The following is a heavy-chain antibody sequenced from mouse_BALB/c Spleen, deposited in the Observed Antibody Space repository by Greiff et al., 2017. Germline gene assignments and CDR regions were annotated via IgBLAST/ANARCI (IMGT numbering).Heavy chain of an antibody. CDR3: ARATTVVAGFAY. J-gene: IGHJ3*01. CDR1: GYTVTSYR. D-gene: IGHD1-1*01. Sequence: VPLQQPGAELVRPGASVKLSRKASGYTVTSYRMNWVKQRPEQGLEWIGRIDPYDSETHYNQKFKDKAILTVDKTSSTAYMQLSSLTSEDPAVYYCARATTVVAGFAYWGQGTLVTVSA. CDR2: IDPYDSET. V-gene: IGHV1-52*01.